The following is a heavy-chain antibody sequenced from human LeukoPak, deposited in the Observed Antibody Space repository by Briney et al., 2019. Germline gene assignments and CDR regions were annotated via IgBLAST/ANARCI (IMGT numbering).Heavy chain of an antibody. Sequence: GGSLRLSCAASGFTVSSNYMSWVRQAPGKGLEWVSAISGSGGSTYYADSVKGRFTISRDNSKNTLYLQMNSLRAEDTAVYYCATYYDILTGYYWGQGALVTVSS. J-gene: IGHJ4*02. CDR2: ISGSGGST. CDR1: GFTVSSNY. CDR3: ATYYDILTGYY. D-gene: IGHD3-9*01. V-gene: IGHV3-23*01.